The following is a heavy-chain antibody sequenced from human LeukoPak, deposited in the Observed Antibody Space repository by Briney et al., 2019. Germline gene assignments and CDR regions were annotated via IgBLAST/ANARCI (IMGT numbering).Heavy chain of an antibody. D-gene: IGHD3-10*01. CDR1: GYRFTSYW. V-gene: IGHV5-51*01. Sequence: GESLKISCKDSGYRFTSYWIGWVRQMPGKGLEWMGVIYPGDSDTTYSPSFQGQVTISADKSISTAYLQWSSLKASDTAMYYCARHRYYYGSGNWFDPWGQGTLVTVSS. CDR2: IYPGDSDT. CDR3: ARHRYYYGSGNWFDP. J-gene: IGHJ5*02.